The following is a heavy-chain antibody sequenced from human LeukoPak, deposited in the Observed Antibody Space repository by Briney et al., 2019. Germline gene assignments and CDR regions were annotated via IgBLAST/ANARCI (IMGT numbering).Heavy chain of an antibody. D-gene: IGHD2-15*01. CDR2: IWYDGSSK. J-gene: IGHJ1*01. V-gene: IGHV3-33*01. CDR1: GFTFSNYG. CDR3: ARDEGYCRGGSCYSAEYFQH. Sequence: PGRSLRLSCAASGFTFSNYGMHWVRQAPGKGLEWVAMIWYDGSSKYYADSVKGRFTISRDNSKNTLYLQMNSLRAEDTAVYYCARDEGYCRGGSCYSAEYFQHWGQGTLVTVSS.